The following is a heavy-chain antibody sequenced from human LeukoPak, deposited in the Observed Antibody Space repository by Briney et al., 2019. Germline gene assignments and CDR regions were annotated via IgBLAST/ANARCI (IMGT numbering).Heavy chain of an antibody. CDR2: ISAYNGNT. CDR1: GYTFTSYG. CDR3: ARDGATRWELLRGLDY. D-gene: IGHD1-26*01. V-gene: IGHV1-18*01. Sequence: ASVKVSCKASGYTFTSYGISWVRQAPGQGLEWMGWISAYNGNTNYAQKLQGRVTMTTDTSTSTAYMELRSLRSDDTAVYYCARDGATRWELLRGLDYWGQGTLVTVSS. J-gene: IGHJ4*02.